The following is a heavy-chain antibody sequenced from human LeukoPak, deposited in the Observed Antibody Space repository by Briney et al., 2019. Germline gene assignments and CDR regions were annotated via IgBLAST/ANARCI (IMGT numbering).Heavy chain of an antibody. CDR3: VREGGGSFLDSFDI. V-gene: IGHV3-74*01. J-gene: IGHJ3*02. Sequence: GSLRLPCAASGFPLSNYLMHWVRQAPGKGPRWVSRINSDGLITNYADSVKGRFTVSRDNPKNTLYLQMNSLRVEDTAVYYCVREGGGSFLDSFDIWGQGKLVTVSS. D-gene: IGHD2-15*01. CDR1: GFPLSNYL. CDR2: INSDGLIT.